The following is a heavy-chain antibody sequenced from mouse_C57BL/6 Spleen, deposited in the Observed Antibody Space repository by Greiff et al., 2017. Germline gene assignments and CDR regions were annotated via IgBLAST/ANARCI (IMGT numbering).Heavy chain of an antibody. Sequence: VVESGAELVRPGASVKLSCKASGYTFTDYYINWVKQRPGQGLEWIARIYPGSGNTYYNEKFKGKATLTAEKSSSTAYMQRSSLTSEDSAVYFCARGDGYDGAMDYWGQGTSVTVSS. CDR2: IYPGSGNT. D-gene: IGHD2-2*01. CDR1: GYTFTDYY. V-gene: IGHV1-76*01. CDR3: ARGDGYDGAMDY. J-gene: IGHJ4*01.